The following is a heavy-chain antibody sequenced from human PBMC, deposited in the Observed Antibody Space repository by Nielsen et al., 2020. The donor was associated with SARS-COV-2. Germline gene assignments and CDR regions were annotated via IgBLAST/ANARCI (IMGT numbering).Heavy chain of an antibody. Sequence: ASVKVSCKAYDNTFFSYSIIWVRQAPGQGLEWMGRISGNNGNVKYAQNLQDRVTMTADASTSTVYMDLRRLRSDDTAVYYCARGGGMTGYSGHMDVWGKGTTVTVSS. CDR3: ARGGGMTGYSGHMDV. D-gene: IGHD3-9*01. CDR1: DNTFFSYS. J-gene: IGHJ6*03. V-gene: IGHV1-18*04. CDR2: ISGNNGNV.